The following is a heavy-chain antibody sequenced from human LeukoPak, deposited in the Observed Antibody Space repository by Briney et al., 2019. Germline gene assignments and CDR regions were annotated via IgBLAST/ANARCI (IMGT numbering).Heavy chain of an antibody. CDR3: VRENFRYYDP. CDR2: INPNSGAT. J-gene: IGHJ5*02. Sequence: ASVKVSCKASGHTFTGYYLHWVRQAPGQGLEWMGWINPNSGATSYAQNLQGRVTMTRDTSVSTACMELSSLKCDDTAVYYCVRENFRYYDPWGQGTLVTVSS. D-gene: IGHD2/OR15-2a*01. V-gene: IGHV1-2*02. CDR1: GHTFTGYY.